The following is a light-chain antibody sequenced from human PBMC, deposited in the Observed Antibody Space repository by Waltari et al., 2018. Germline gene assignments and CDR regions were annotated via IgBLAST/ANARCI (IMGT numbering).Light chain of an antibody. J-gene: IGKJ2*01. CDR3: QQYGNSPYT. CDR1: QSVSSSY. Sequence: EIVLTQSPGTLSLSRGERATLSCRASQSVSSSYLSWYPQKPGQAPRLLIYGASRRATGIPDRFSGSGSGTDFTLTISRLEPEDFAVYYCQQYGNSPYTFGQGTKLEIK. CDR2: GAS. V-gene: IGKV3-20*01.